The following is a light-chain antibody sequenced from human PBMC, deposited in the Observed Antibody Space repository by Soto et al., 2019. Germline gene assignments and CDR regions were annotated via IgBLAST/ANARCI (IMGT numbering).Light chain of an antibody. Sequence: DIQMTQSPSSLSASVGDRVTITCRASQSISSNLNWYQQNPGKAPKLLIYAASSLQSGVPSRFNGSGSGTDLTRNISSRQPEDFAPYYCQQCYSTPPMYTFGQGTKLEIK. CDR1: QSISSN. J-gene: IGKJ2*01. V-gene: IGKV1-39*01. CDR2: AAS. CDR3: QQCYSTPPMYT.